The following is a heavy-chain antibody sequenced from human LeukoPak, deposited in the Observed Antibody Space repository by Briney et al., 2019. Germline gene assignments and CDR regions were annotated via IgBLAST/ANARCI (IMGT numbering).Heavy chain of an antibody. CDR2: IIPIFGTA. CDR3: ATDYGDHVPDPGQIVYYFDY. J-gene: IGHJ4*02. Sequence: ASVKVSCKASGGTFSSYAISWVRQAPGQGLEWMGGIIPIFGTANYAQKFQGRVTITTDESTSTAYMELSSLRSEDTAVYYCATDYGDHVPDPGQIVYYFDYWGQGTLVTVSS. D-gene: IGHD4-17*01. V-gene: IGHV1-69*05. CDR1: GGTFSSYA.